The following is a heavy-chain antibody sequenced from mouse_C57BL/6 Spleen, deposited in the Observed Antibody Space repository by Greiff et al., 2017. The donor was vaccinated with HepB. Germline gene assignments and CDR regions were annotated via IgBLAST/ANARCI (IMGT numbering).Heavy chain of an antibody. CDR1: GYSITSGYY. D-gene: IGHD4-1*01. CDR3: ARDGNQEYYYAMDY. V-gene: IGHV3-6*01. CDR2: ISYDGSN. Sequence: DVKLQESGPGLVKPSQSLSLTCSVTGYSITSGYYWNWIRQFPGNKLEWMGYISYDGSNNYNPSLKNRISITRDTSKNQFFLKLNSVTTEDTATYYCARDGNQEYYYAMDYWGQGTSVTVSS. J-gene: IGHJ4*01.